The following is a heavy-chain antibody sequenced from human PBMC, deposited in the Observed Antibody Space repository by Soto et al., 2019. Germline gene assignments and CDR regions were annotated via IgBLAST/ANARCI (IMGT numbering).Heavy chain of an antibody. CDR2: ISDDGSNT. CDR3: AREVYYDFWSGFNTHPYYFDD. V-gene: IGHV3-30-3*01. Sequence: QVQLVESGGGVVQPGRSLRLSCAASGCTFSRHTMHWVRQAPGKGLEWVAAISDDGSNTYYADSVKSRITISRENSKHTLYLQMNSLSREDTAVHPCAREVYYDFWSGFNTHPYYFDDWGQGTPGSVSS. J-gene: IGHJ4*02. CDR1: GCTFSRHT. D-gene: IGHD3-3*01.